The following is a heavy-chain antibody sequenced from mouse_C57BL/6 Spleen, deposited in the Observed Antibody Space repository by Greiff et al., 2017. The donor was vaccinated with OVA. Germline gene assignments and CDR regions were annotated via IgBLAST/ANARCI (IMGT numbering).Heavy chain of an antibody. V-gene: IGHV1-15*01. D-gene: IGHD6-1*01. J-gene: IGHJ2*01. CDR1: GYTFTDYE. CDR2: IDPETGGT. Sequence: QVQLQQSGAELVRPGASVTLSCKASGYTFTDYEMHWVKQTPVHGLEWIGAIDPETGGTAYNQKFKGKAILTADKSSSTAYMELRSLTSEDSAVYYCTRQLGTRYFDYWGQGTTLTVSS. CDR3: TRQLGTRYFDY.